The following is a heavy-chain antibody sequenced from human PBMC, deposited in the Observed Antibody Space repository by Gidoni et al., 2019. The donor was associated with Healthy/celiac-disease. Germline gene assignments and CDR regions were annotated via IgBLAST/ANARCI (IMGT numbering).Heavy chain of an antibody. CDR3: ARGTPSSSWNY. CDR1: GGSISSYY. V-gene: IGHV4-59*01. CDR2: IYYSGST. D-gene: IGHD6-13*01. Sequence: QVQLQESGPGLVKPSETLSLPCTVSGGSISSYYWSWIRQPPGKGLEWIGYIYYSGSTNYNPSLKSRVTISVDTSKNQFSLKLSSVTAADTAVYYWARGTPSSSWNYWGQGTLVTVSS. J-gene: IGHJ4*02.